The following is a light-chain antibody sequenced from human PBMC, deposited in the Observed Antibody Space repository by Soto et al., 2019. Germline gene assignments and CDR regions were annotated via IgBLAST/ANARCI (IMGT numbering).Light chain of an antibody. CDR3: QQRSDWPPLFT. J-gene: IGKJ3*01. CDR2: DAS. V-gene: IGKV3-11*01. CDR1: QSVSSY. Sequence: IVLTQSPATLSLSPGERATLSCRASQSVSSYLAWYQQKRGQAPRLLIYDASKRATGIPARFSGSGSGTDFTLTISGLEPEDFAVYYCQQRSDWPPLFTVGPGTTVDIK.